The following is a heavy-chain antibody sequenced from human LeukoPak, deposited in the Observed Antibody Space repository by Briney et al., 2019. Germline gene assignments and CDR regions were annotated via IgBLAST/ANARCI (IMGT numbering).Heavy chain of an antibody. V-gene: IGHV1-46*01. CDR1: GYTFTSYY. D-gene: IGHD5-18*01. J-gene: IGHJ4*02. CDR2: INPTGGST. Sequence: ASVKVSCKASGYTFTSYYMHWVRQAPGQGLEWMGLINPTGGSTGYAQKFQGRVTMTRDMSTSTDYMELSSLRSEDTAIYYCARVQAMVVTGFKSIYFDYWGQGTLVTVSS. CDR3: ARVQAMVVTGFKSIYFDY.